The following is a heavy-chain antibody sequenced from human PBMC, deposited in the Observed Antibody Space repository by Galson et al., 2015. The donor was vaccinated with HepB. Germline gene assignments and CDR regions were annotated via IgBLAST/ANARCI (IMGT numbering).Heavy chain of an antibody. CDR3: ARDVGYCSSTSCPERDY. CDR1: GGTFSSYA. J-gene: IGHJ4*02. CDR2: IIPIFGTA. V-gene: IGHV1-69*13. D-gene: IGHD2-2*01. Sequence: SVKVSCKASGGTFSSYAISWVRQAPGQGLEWMGGIIPIFGTANYAQKFQGRVTITADESTSTAYMELSSLRSEDTAVYYCARDVGYCSSTSCPERDYWGQGTLVTVSS.